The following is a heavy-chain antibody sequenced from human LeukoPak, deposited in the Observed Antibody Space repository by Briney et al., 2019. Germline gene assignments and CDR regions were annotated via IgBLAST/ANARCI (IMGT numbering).Heavy chain of an antibody. J-gene: IGHJ4*02. CDR2: IIPIFGTA. Sequence: SVKVSCKASGGTFSSYANSWVRQAPGQGLEWMGGIIPIFGTANYARKFQGRVTITTDASTSTAYMELSSLRSEDTAVYYCARDTYSSSSGYFDYWGQGTLVTVSS. D-gene: IGHD6-6*01. CDR3: ARDTYSSSSGYFDY. V-gene: IGHV1-69*05. CDR1: GGTFSSYA.